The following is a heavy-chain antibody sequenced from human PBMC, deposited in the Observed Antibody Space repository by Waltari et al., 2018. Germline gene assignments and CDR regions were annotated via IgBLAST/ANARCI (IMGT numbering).Heavy chain of an antibody. CDR3: VKWNTAVLNAIDF. V-gene: IGHV3-20*04. CDR2: INWSGVST. CDR1: GFLFAAHS. J-gene: IGHJ4*02. Sequence: EVQLVESGGGVVRPGGSMRLSCDASGFLFAAHSMGWVRQTPEKGLGWVATINWSGVSTFYAESVKGRFTISRDNARSSVFLQMNSLTAEDTALYYCVKWNTAVLNAIDFWGQGTLVTVSS. D-gene: IGHD1-1*01.